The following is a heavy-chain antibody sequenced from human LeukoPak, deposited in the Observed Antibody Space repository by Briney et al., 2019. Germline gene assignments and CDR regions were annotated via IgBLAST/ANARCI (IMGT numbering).Heavy chain of an antibody. V-gene: IGHV4-39*01. J-gene: IGHJ4*02. CDR2: IYYSGST. CDR3: TWEYSSCTDY. CDR1: GGFISSSSFH. Sequence: PSETLPLTCSVSGGFISSSSFHRGWIRQPRGKGLEWIGSIYYSGSTYYNLSLRGRVSISVDTSKNQFSLKLSSVTAADTAVYYCTWEYSSCTDYWGQGTLVTVSS. D-gene: IGHD6-6*01.